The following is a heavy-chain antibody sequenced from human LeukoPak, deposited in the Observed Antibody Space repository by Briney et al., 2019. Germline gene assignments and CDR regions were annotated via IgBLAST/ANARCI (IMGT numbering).Heavy chain of an antibody. CDR1: GFTFSSYA. CDR3: AIPPMTTVTTTDY. J-gene: IGHJ4*02. CDR2: ISGSGGST. V-gene: IGHV3-23*01. D-gene: IGHD4-17*01. Sequence: GGPLRLSCAASGFTFSSYAMSWVRQAPGKGLEWVSAISGSGGSTYYADSVKGRFTISRDNSKNTLYLQMNSLRAEDTAVYYCAIPPMTTVTTTDYWGQGTLVTVSS.